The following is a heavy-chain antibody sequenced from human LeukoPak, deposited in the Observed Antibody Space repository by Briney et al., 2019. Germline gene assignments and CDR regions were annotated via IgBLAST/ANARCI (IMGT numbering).Heavy chain of an antibody. Sequence: GGSLRLSCAASGFTFSSYSMNWVRQAPGKGLEWVANIREDGGEKYYVDSVKGRFTISRDNAKNSLYLQMNSLRGEDTGVYYCARDKEKGSTSGSSFHLWGQGTMVTVSS. CDR3: ARDKEKGSTSGSSFHL. CDR2: IREDGGEK. J-gene: IGHJ3*01. D-gene: IGHD2-2*01. V-gene: IGHV3-7*01. CDR1: GFTFSSYS.